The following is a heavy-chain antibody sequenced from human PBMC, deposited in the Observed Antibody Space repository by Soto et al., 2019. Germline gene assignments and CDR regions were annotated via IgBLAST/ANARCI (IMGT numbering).Heavy chain of an antibody. CDR2: INAGNGNT. D-gene: IGHD6-19*01. CDR1: GYTFTSYA. J-gene: IGHJ1*01. Sequence: ASVKVSCKASGYTFTSYAMHWVRQAPGQRLEWMGWINAGNGNTKYSQKFQGRVTITRDTSASTAYTELSSLRSEDTAVYYCAREANVRQWLVEEYFQHWGQGTLVTVSS. V-gene: IGHV1-3*01. CDR3: AREANVRQWLVEEYFQH.